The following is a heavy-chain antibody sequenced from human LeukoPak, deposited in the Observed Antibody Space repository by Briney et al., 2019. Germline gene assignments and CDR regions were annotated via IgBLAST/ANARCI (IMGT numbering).Heavy chain of an antibody. Sequence: RTSETLSLTCTVSGGSISSGGYYWSWIRLHPGKGLEWIGYIYYSGSTYYNPSLKSRVTISVDTSKNQFSLKLSSVTAADTAVYYCARDYYGSGSYYKSPLVGDYWGRGTLVTVSS. CDR2: IYYSGST. D-gene: IGHD3-10*01. J-gene: IGHJ4*02. CDR3: ARDYYGSGSYYKSPLVGDY. CDR1: GGSISSGGYY. V-gene: IGHV4-31*03.